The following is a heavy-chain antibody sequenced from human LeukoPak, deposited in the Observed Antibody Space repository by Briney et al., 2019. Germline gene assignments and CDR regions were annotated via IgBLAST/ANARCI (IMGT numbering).Heavy chain of an antibody. D-gene: IGHD3-9*01. J-gene: IGHJ5*02. CDR1: GGSISSHY. V-gene: IGHV4-59*08. CDR3: ARTHYDILTGLNWFDP. CDR2: IYYSGST. Sequence: SETLSLTCTVSGGSISSHYWSWIRQPPGKGLEWIGYIYYSGSTNYNPSLKSRVTISVDTSKNQFSLKLSSVTAADTAVYYCARTHYDILTGLNWFDPWGQGTLVTVSS.